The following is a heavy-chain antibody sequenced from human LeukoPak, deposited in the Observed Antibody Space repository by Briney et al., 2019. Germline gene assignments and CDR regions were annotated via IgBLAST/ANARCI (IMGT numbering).Heavy chain of an antibody. Sequence: SQTLSLTCAISGDSVSSNSAAWNWIRQSPSRGLEWLGRTYYRSKWYNDYAVSVKSRITINPDTSKNQFSLQLNSVTPEGTAVYYCARVGDYGDYHPFDYWGQGTLVTVSS. J-gene: IGHJ4*02. CDR3: ARVGDYGDYHPFDY. D-gene: IGHD4-17*01. CDR2: TYYRSKWYN. CDR1: GDSVSSNSAA. V-gene: IGHV6-1*01.